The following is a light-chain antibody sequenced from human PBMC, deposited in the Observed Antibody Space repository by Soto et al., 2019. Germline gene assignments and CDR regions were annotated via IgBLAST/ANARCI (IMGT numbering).Light chain of an antibody. Sequence: QSVLPQPASVSGSPGQSITISCTGTSSDIGYYNYVSWYQHHPGRAPKLIIYEVRNRPSGVSNRFSGSKSGTTASLTISGLQPEDEANYYCTSYPPASALNVFGTGTKVTVL. J-gene: IGLJ1*01. CDR2: EVR. CDR1: SSDIGYYNY. V-gene: IGLV2-14*01. CDR3: TSYPPASALNV.